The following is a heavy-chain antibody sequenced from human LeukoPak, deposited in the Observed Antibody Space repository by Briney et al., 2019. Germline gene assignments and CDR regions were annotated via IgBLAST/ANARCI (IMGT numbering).Heavy chain of an antibody. CDR1: GYTFTSYD. D-gene: IGHD1-7*01. CDR2: MNPNSGNT. J-gene: IGHJ5*02. CDR3: ARYILNNSNYDGFDP. Sequence: ASVKVSCKASGYTFTSYDINWVRQATGQGLEWMGWMNPNSGNTGYAQKFQGRVTITRNTSISTAYMELSSLRSEDTAVYYCARYILNNSNYDGFDPWGQGTLVTVSS. V-gene: IGHV1-8*03.